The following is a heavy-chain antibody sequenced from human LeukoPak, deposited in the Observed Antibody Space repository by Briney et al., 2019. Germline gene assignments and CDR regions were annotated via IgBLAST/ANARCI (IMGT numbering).Heavy chain of an antibody. CDR1: GGSISSTSSSYY. Sequence: SETLSLTCSVSGGSISSTSSSYYWAWIRQSPGKGLEWIGSMHYSGSTYNNPSLQSRVTIFGDTSKNQFSLKLRSVTAADTAIYYCARHSYPDWFDPWGQGTLVTVSS. CDR2: MHYSGST. D-gene: IGHD2-2*01. CDR3: ARHSYPDWFDP. V-gene: IGHV4-39*01. J-gene: IGHJ5*02.